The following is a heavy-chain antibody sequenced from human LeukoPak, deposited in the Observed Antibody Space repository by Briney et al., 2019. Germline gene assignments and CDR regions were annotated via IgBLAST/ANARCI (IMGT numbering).Heavy chain of an antibody. Sequence: GGSLRLSCAASGFTFNNFAMSWVRQAPGKGLEWVSTISDSGDNTYYADSVKGRFTISRDNSKNTLYLQMNSLRAEDTAVYYCAKGGVIVYVGNYWGQGTLVTVSS. J-gene: IGHJ4*02. CDR2: ISDSGDNT. D-gene: IGHD3-16*02. CDR1: GFTFNNFA. V-gene: IGHV3-23*01. CDR3: AKGGVIVYVGNY.